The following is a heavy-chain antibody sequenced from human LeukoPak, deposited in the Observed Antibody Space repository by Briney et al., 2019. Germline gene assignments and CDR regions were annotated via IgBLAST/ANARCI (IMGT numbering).Heavy chain of an antibody. CDR1: GFTFSSYG. V-gene: IGHV3-30*02. CDR3: AREGGGNSDDAFDI. D-gene: IGHD4-23*01. CDR2: IRYDGSNK. J-gene: IGHJ3*02. Sequence: GGSLRLSCAASGFTFSSYGMHWVRQAPAKGLEWVAFIRYDGSNKYYADSVKGRFTISRDNSKNTLYLQMNSLRAEDTAVYYCAREGGGNSDDAFDIWGQGTMVTVSS.